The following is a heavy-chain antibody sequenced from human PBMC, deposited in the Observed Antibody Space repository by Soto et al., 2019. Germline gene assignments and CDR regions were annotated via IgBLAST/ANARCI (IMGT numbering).Heavy chain of an antibody. Sequence: SETLSLTCTVSGGSISSSSYYWGWIRQPPGKGLEWIGNIYYSGSTYYNPSLKSRVTISVDTSKNQFSLKLSSVTAADTAVYYCAREPYCGGDCYSYFDYWGQGTLVTVSS. J-gene: IGHJ4*02. V-gene: IGHV4-39*07. CDR3: AREPYCGGDCYSYFDY. D-gene: IGHD2-21*02. CDR1: GGSISSSSYY. CDR2: IYYSGST.